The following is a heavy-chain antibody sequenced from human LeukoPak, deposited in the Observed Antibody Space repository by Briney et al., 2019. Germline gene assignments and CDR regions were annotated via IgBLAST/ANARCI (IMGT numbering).Heavy chain of an antibody. V-gene: IGHV3-21*01. Sequence: GGSLRLSCAASGFTFSSYSMNWDRQAPGKGLEWVSSISSSSSYIYYADSVKGRFTISRDNAKNSLYLQMNSLRAEDTAVYYCARDSSGGGGDYWGQGTLVTVSS. CDR2: ISSSSSYI. D-gene: IGHD6-19*01. CDR3: ARDSSGGGGDY. J-gene: IGHJ4*02. CDR1: GFTFSSYS.